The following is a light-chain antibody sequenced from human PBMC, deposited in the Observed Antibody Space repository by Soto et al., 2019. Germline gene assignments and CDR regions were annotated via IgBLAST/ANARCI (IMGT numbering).Light chain of an antibody. V-gene: IGKV1-5*01. CDR2: DAS. J-gene: IGKJ1*01. Sequence: DIQMTQAPSTLSAFVGDRVTITCRASQTINNWLAWYQQKPGKAPKLLISDASRLESGVPSRFRGSGSGTEFTLTISSRQPDDFTTYYCQQYNSWTFAQGTKVEIK. CDR1: QTINNW. CDR3: QQYNSWT.